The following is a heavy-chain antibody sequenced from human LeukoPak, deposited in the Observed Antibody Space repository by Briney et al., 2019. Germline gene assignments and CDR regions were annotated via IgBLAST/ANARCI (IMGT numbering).Heavy chain of an antibody. Sequence: SETLSLTCTVSGDSIDSINYSWNWMRQPAGKGLEWIGYIYYSGSTNYNPSLKSRVTISVDTSKNQFSLKLSSVTAADTAVYYCARAEDTSVRGVPYIFDYWGQGTLVTVSS. CDR2: IYYSGST. V-gene: IGHV4-61*10. J-gene: IGHJ4*02. CDR3: ARAEDTSVRGVPYIFDY. CDR1: GDSIDSINYS. D-gene: IGHD3-10*01.